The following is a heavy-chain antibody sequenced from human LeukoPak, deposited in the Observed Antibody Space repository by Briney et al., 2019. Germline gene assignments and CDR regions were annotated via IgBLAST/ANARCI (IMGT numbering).Heavy chain of an antibody. CDR3: ARLYGVSGFDF. V-gene: IGHV3-66*01. J-gene: IGHJ4*02. D-gene: IGHD3-10*02. CDR1: GLTVSSNH. Sequence: GGSLRLSCAASGLTVSSNHMSWVRQARGKGLEGVAVIYNGGSTYNADSVKGRFTVSRDNSNNTLYLQMNSLRADDTAVYYCARLYGVSGFDFWGQGTLVTVSS. CDR2: IYNGGST.